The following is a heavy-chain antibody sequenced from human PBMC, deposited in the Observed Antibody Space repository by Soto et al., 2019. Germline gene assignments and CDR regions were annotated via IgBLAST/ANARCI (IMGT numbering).Heavy chain of an antibody. CDR3: AKDLLKATNRYRLYYHYSGMDV. V-gene: IGHV1-18*01. CDR2: ISAYNGNT. Sequence: SAKVSCKASGYSLASDAISWVRQAPERGLEWMGWISAYNGNTNYAQKLQGRVPMTSDTSTSTAYMELRSLRSEDTALYYCAKDLLKATNRYRLYYHYSGMDVWGQGTTVTVSS. CDR1: GYSLASDA. J-gene: IGHJ6*02. D-gene: IGHD3-16*02.